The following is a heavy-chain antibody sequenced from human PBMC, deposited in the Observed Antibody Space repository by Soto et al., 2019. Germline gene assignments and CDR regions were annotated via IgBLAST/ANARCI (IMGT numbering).Heavy chain of an antibody. J-gene: IGHJ6*03. D-gene: IGHD5-18*01. CDR1: GFTFSSYA. CDR3: AKENGGYSYGYYYYYMDV. V-gene: IGHV3-23*01. CDR2: ISGSGGST. Sequence: GGSLRLSCAASGFTFSSYAMSWVRQAPGKGLEWVSAISGSGGSTYYADSVKGRFTISRDNSKNTLYLQMNSLRAEDTAVYYCAKENGGYSYGYYYYYMDVWGKGTTVTVSS.